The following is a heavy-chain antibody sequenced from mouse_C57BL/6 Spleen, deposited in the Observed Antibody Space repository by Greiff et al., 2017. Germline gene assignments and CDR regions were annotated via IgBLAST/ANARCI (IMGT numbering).Heavy chain of an antibody. CDR3: ARHESPIYYGSSYLDY. CDR2: FYPGSGSI. Sequence: VQLQQSGAELVKPGASVKLSCKASGYTFTEYTIHWVKQRSGQGLEWIGWFYPGSGSIKYNEKFKDKATFTADKSSSTVYMELSRLTSEDSAVYFCARHESPIYYGSSYLDYWGQGTTLTVSS. D-gene: IGHD1-1*01. J-gene: IGHJ2*01. V-gene: IGHV1-62-2*01. CDR1: GYTFTEYT.